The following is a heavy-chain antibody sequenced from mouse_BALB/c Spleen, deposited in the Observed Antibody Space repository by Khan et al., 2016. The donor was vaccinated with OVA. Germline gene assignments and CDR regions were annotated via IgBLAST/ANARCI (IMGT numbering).Heavy chain of an antibody. V-gene: IGHV1S137*01. Sequence: QVRLQQSGAELVRPGVSVKISCKGSGYTFTDFAMHWVKQSHAKSLEWIGVISTFYGDATYNQMFKDKATMTVDKSSSTAYMELVRLTSEDSAIYYCARGRGNSRFAYWGQGTLVTVSA. CDR3: ARGRGNSRFAY. CDR2: ISTFYGDA. J-gene: IGHJ3*01. D-gene: IGHD2-1*01. CDR1: GYTFTDFA.